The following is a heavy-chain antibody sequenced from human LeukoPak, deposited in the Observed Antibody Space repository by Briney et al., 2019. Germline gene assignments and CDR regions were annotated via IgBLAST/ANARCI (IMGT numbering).Heavy chain of an antibody. V-gene: IGHV1-24*01. J-gene: IGHJ6*02. CDR1: GYTLTELS. CDR2: FDPEDGET. CDR3: ATYRTPIGPNDYYYGMDV. D-gene: IGHD2-15*01. Sequence: GTSVKVSCKASGYTLTELSMHWVRQAPGKGLEWMGGFDPEDGETIYAQKFQGRVTMTEDTSTDTAYMELSSLRSEDTAVYYCATYRTPIGPNDYYYGMDVWGQGTTVTVSS.